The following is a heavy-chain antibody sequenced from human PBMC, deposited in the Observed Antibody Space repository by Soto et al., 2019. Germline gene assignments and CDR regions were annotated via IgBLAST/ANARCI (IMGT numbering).Heavy chain of an antibody. V-gene: IGHV4-30-2*01. D-gene: IGHD3-3*01. CDR3: ASLYDFWSGYYN. CDR2: IYHSGST. J-gene: IGHJ4*02. CDR1: GGSISSGGYS. Sequence: PSETLSLTCAVSGGSISSGGYSWSWIRQPPGKGLEWIGYIYHSGSTYYNPSLKSRVTISVDRSKNQFSLKLSSVTAADTAVYYCASLYDFWSGYYNWGQGTLVTVSS.